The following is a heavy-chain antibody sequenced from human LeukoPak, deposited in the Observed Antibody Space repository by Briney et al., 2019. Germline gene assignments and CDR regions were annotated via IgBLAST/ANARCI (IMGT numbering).Heavy chain of an antibody. CDR3: AAGAVTTADFDY. V-gene: IGHV1-58*01. D-gene: IGHD4-17*01. CDR1: GFTFTISA. J-gene: IGHJ4*02. Sequence: SVKVSFKASGFTFTISAVQWVRQARGQRREWIGWIVVGSGNTNYAQKFQERVTITRDMSTSTAYMELSSLRSEDTAVYYCAAGAVTTADFDYWGQGTLVTVSS. CDR2: IVVGSGNT.